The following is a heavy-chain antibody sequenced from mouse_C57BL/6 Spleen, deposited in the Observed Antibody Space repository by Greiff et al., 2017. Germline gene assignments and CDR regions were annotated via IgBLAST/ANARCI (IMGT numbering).Heavy chain of an antibody. CDR2: ISNGGGST. Sequence: EVKVVESGGGLVQPGGSLKLSCAASGFTFSDYYMYWVRQTPEKRLEWVAYISNGGGSTYYPDTVKGRFTISRDNAKNTLYLQMSRLKSEDTAMYYCARAGDYWGQGTSVTVSS. CDR1: GFTFSDYY. V-gene: IGHV5-12*01. J-gene: IGHJ4*01. CDR3: ARAGDY.